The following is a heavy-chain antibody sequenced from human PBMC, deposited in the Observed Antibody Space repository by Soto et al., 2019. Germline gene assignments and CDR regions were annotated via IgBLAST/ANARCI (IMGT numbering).Heavy chain of an antibody. Sequence: SETLSLTCSVSGGSIISFYWSWIRQPPGKGLEWIGYIYNSGSSNYNPSLMSRVTMSVDTSKNQFSLRLSSVTPADTAVYYCARGFNRYIDYWGQGTLVTVS. CDR2: IYNSGSS. J-gene: IGHJ4*02. V-gene: IGHV4-59*01. CDR1: GGSIISFY. CDR3: ARGFNRYIDY. D-gene: IGHD1-20*01.